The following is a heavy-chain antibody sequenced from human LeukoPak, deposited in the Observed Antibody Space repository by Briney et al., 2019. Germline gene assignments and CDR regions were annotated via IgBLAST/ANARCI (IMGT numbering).Heavy chain of an antibody. D-gene: IGHD3-10*01. CDR2: ISGSGGST. CDR3: AKESGYYGSGRYYFDY. J-gene: IGHJ4*02. Sequence: GGSLRLSCAASGFTFSSYAMSWVRQAPGKGLEWVSAISGSGGSTYYADSVKGRFTISRDNSKSTLYLQMNCLRAEDTAVYYCAKESGYYGSGRYYFDYWGQGTLVTVSS. CDR1: GFTFSSYA. V-gene: IGHV3-23*01.